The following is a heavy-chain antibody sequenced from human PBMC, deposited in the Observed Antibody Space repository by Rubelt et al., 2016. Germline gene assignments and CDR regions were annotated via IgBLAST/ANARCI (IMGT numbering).Heavy chain of an antibody. V-gene: IGHV4-59*08. D-gene: IGHD6-19*01. CDR3: ARSGKQWDALDY. CDR1: GGSINSYY. J-gene: IGHJ4*02. Sequence: QVQLQESGPGLVKPSETLSLTCTVSGGSINSYYWSWIRQPPGKGLEWIGHIYYSGSTNYNPSLNGGVPISVDTSKNQFSLKLNSVTAADTAVYYCARSGKQWDALDYWGQGTLVTVSS. CDR2: IYYSGST.